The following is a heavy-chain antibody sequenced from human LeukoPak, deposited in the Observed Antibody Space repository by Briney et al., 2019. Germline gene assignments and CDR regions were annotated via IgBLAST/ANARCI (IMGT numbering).Heavy chain of an antibody. Sequence: ASVKVSCKASGGTSSSYAISWVRQAPGQGLEWMGWISAYNGNTNYAQKLQGRVTMTTDTSTSTAYMELRSLRSDDTAVYYCARDTMPTGSDAFDIWGQGTMVTVSS. D-gene: IGHD1-1*01. CDR2: ISAYNGNT. CDR3: ARDTMPTGSDAFDI. J-gene: IGHJ3*02. V-gene: IGHV1-18*01. CDR1: GGTSSSYA.